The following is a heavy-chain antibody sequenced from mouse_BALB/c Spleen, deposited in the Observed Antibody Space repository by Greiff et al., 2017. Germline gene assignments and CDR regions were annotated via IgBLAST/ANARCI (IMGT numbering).Heavy chain of an antibody. CDR3: ESDSNCGSYAMDY. CDR2: ISSGGST. J-gene: IGHJ4*01. D-gene: IGHD2-5*01. V-gene: IGHV5-6-5*01. CDR1: GFTFSSYA. Sequence: EVQLQESGGGLVKPGGSLKLSCAASGFTFSSYAMSWVRQTPEKRLEWVASISSGGSTYYPDSVTGRFTISRDNARNILYLQMSRLRSEDTAMYYCESDSNCGSYAMDYWGQGTSVTVSS.